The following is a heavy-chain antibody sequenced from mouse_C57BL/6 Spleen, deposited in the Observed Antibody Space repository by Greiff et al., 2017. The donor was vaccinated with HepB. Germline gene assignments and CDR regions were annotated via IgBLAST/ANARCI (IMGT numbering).Heavy chain of an antibody. D-gene: IGHD1-1*02. CDR2: INPSSGYT. V-gene: IGHV1-4*01. CDR3: ARGGWPAWFAY. Sequence: VQLQQSGAELARPGASVKMSCKASGYTFTSYTMHWVNQRPGQGLEWIGYINPSSGYTKYNQKFKDKATLTADKSSSTAYMQLSSLTSEDSAVYYCARGGWPAWFAYWGQGTLVTVAA. J-gene: IGHJ3*01. CDR1: GYTFTSYT.